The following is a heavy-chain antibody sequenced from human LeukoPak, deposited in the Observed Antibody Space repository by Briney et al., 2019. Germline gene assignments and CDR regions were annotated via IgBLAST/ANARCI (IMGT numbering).Heavy chain of an antibody. Sequence: PGGSLRLSCAASGFTFSTYSMNWVRQAPGKGLEWVSSITSPVGRMYYADSLKGRVTISRDNARSTLYLQMKSLRAEDTAVYYCATDGRSSGWYGFDYWGQGILVTVSS. CDR2: ITSPVGRM. V-gene: IGHV3-21*01. CDR3: ATDGRSSGWYGFDY. J-gene: IGHJ4*02. D-gene: IGHD6-19*01. CDR1: GFTFSTYS.